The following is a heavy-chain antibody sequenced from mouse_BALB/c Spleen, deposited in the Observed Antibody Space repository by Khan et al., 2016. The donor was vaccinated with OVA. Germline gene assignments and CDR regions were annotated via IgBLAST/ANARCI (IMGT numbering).Heavy chain of an antibody. CDR1: AYTFTAYD. Sequence: QVQLKQSGPELVKPGALLKISCKASAYTFTAYDINWVKQRPGQGLEWIGWIYPGDGSTQYNENFKDVASLTADKSSNTAYLQLSGLTSNDSAVDFCAGEGVRGGGLDYWGEGTSVSVSS. J-gene: IGHJ4*01. CDR2: IYPGDGST. CDR3: AGEGVRGGGLDY. D-gene: IGHD1-1*02. V-gene: IGHV1S56*01.